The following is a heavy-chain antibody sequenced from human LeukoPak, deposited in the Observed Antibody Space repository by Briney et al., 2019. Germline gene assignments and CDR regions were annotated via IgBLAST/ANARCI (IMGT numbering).Heavy chain of an antibody. CDR2: ISSSGSTI. CDR3: AELGITMIGGV. J-gene: IGHJ6*04. Sequence: GGSLRLSCAASGFTFSTNGMSWVRQAPGKGLEWVSYISSSGSTIYYADSVKGRFTISRDNAKNSLYLQMNSLRAEDTAVYYCAELGITMIGGVWGKGTTVTISS. D-gene: IGHD3-10*02. CDR1: GFTFSTNG. V-gene: IGHV3-48*03.